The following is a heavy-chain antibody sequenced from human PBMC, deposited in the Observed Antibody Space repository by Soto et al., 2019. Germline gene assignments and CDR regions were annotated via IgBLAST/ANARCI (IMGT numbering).Heavy chain of an antibody. D-gene: IGHD1-1*01. J-gene: IGHJ3*02. V-gene: IGHV4-31*03. CDR2: IYDSGTT. CDR3: ETRNTGHDAFDI. CDR1: GGSISSGIYY. Sequence: QVQLQESGPGLVKPSQTLFLTCTVSGGSISSGIYYWTWIRQHPGKGLEWIGYIYDSGTTYYNPSLKSRLTVSLDTSKNQFSLKLSSVTAADTAVYYCETRNTGHDAFDIWGQGTMVTVSS.